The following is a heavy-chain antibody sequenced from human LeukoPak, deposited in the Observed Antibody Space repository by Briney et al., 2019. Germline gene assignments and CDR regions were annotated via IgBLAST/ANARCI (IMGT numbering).Heavy chain of an antibody. Sequence: GGSLRLSCTASGFTFDDYYMSWVRQAPGKGLEWLSYINIGGTNTNYADSVKGRFTISRDNAKKSLYLEMNNLRAEDTAVYYCATDGAGFDTWGQGVLVTVSS. J-gene: IGHJ5*02. CDR1: GFTFDDYY. CDR3: ATDGAGFDT. V-gene: IGHV3-11*01. CDR2: INIGGTNT.